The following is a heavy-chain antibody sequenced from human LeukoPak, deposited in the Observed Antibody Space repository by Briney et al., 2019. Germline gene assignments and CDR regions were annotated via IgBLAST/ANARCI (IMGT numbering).Heavy chain of an antibody. D-gene: IGHD2-2*01. Sequence: GGSLRLSCAASGFTFSSYWMHWVRQAPGKGLVWVSRINSDGSSTSYADSVKGRFTISRDNAKNTLYLQMNSLRAADTAVYYFARDWEDIVVVPAAIDGMDGRGQGTTVTVSS. J-gene: IGHJ6*02. CDR1: GFTFSSYW. CDR3: ARDWEDIVVVPAAIDGMDG. V-gene: IGHV3-74*01. CDR2: INSDGSST.